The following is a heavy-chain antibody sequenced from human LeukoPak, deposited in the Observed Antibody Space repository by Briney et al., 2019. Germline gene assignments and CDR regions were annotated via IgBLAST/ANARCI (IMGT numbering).Heavy chain of an antibody. CDR3: AREERDGYNYNAFDI. CDR2: IYSGGST. Sequence: GGSLRLSCAASGFTVSSNYMSWVRQALGKGLEWVSVIYSGGSTYYADSVKGRFTISRDNSKNTLYLQMNSLRAEDTAVYYCAREERDGYNYNAFDIWGQGTMVTVSS. D-gene: IGHD5-24*01. V-gene: IGHV3-66*01. J-gene: IGHJ3*02. CDR1: GFTVSSNY.